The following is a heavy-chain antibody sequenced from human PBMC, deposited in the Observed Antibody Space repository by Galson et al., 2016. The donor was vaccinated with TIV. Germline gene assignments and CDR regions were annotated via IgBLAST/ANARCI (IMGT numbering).Heavy chain of an antibody. V-gene: IGHV1-46*01. Sequence: SVKVSCKASGYTFTTYYIHWVRQAPGQGLEWMGVIDPSGGGTTYAQKFQARVTMTRDTSTSTVYMGLSSLKSEGTAVYYCTRDLGRLRDFWGQGTLVTVSS. CDR2: IDPSGGGT. D-gene: IGHD7-27*01. J-gene: IGHJ4*02. CDR1: GYTFTTYY. CDR3: TRDLGRLRDF.